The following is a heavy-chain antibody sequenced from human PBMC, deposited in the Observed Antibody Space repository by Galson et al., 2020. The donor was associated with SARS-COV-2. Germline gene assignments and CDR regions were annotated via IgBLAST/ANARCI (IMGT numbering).Heavy chain of an antibody. CDR1: GFTFSSYA. J-gene: IGHJ4*02. V-gene: IGHV3-30-3*01. CDR3: ARDLSAPSIRYSYGYFDY. CDR2: ISYDGSNK. D-gene: IGHD5-18*01. Sequence: GESLKISCAASGFTFSSYAMHWVRQAPGKGLEWVAVISYDGSNKYYADSVKGRFTISRDNSKNTLYLQMNSLRAEDTAVYYCARDLSAPSIRYSYGYFDYWGQGTLVTDSS.